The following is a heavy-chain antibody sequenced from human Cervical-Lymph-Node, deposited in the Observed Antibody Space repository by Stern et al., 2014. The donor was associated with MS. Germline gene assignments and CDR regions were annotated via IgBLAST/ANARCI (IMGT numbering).Heavy chain of an antibody. Sequence: QVQLVQSGAEVKKPGASVKGSCKASGYSFTAYFIHWVRQAPGQGLEWMGWISTDTGGANYAQSLQGRVTMTRDTSISTTYMELSRLRSDDTAVYYCARDRGSHSDYWGQGTLVTVSS. D-gene: IGHD1-26*01. CDR1: GYSFTAYF. CDR3: ARDRGSHSDY. J-gene: IGHJ4*02. CDR2: ISTDTGGA. V-gene: IGHV1-2*02.